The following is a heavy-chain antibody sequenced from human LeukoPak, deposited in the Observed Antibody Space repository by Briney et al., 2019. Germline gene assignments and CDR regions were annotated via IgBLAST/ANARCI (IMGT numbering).Heavy chain of an antibody. Sequence: GGSLRLSCAASGFTFSSYGMHWVRQAPGKGLEWVAVISYDGSNKYYADSVKGRFTISRDNSKNTLYLQMNSLRAEDTAVYYCAKSPYYSSLFPHAFDIWGQGTMVTVSS. CDR3: AKSPYYSSLFPHAFDI. CDR2: ISYDGSNK. CDR1: GFTFSSYG. D-gene: IGHD3-22*01. J-gene: IGHJ3*02. V-gene: IGHV3-30*18.